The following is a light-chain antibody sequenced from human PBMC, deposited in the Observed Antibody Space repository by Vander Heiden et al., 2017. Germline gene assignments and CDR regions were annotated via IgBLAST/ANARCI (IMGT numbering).Light chain of an antibody. CDR1: QSLLYSSNNKNY. CDR2: WAC. Sequence: DIVLTQSPDSLAMSLGQSATINCNSSQSLLYSSNNKNYLGWYQQQPGPPPKLLIYWACTREAGVADRFSGSGSGKDFTTTISSLQDEDVAVYYCHQYYDPPWTFGQGTKVEIK. CDR3: HQYYDPPWT. J-gene: IGKJ1*01. V-gene: IGKV4-1*01.